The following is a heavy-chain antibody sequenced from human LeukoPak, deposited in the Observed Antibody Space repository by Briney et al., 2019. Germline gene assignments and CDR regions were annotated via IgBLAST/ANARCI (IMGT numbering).Heavy chain of an antibody. Sequence: SETLSLTCTVSGGSISRYYWSWIRQPPGKGLEWIGYIYSSGSTNYNPSLKSRVTISVDTSKNQFSLKLSSVTAADTAVYYCARDIVVVVAATTNWFDPWGQGTLVTVSS. J-gene: IGHJ5*02. CDR3: ARDIVVVVAATTNWFDP. CDR1: GGSISRYY. V-gene: IGHV4-4*08. CDR2: IYSSGST. D-gene: IGHD2-15*01.